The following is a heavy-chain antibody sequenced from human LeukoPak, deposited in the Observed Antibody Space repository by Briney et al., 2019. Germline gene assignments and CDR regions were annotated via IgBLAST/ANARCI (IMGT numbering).Heavy chain of an antibody. CDR3: ARGGRRITFFGVVTYLGY. CDR1: GYTFTSYD. V-gene: IGHV1-8*01. J-gene: IGHJ4*02. CDR2: MNPNSGNT. D-gene: IGHD3-3*01. Sequence: ASVKVSCKASGYTFTSYDINWVRQATGQRLEWMGWMNPNSGNTGYAQKFQGRVNMTRNTAISTAYMELSSLRSEDTAVYYCARGGRRITFFGVVTYLGYWGKGTLVTVSS.